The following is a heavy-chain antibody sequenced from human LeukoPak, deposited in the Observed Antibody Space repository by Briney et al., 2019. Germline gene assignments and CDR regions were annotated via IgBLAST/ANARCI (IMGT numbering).Heavy chain of an antibody. CDR3: ARVENGISVDY. Sequence: SETLSLTCAVSGYSLSSGYYWGWIRQPPGKGLEWIGSIYHSGSTYYNPSLKSRVTISVDTSKNQFSLKLSSVTAADTAVYYCARVENGISVDYWGQGTLVTVSS. CDR1: GYSLSSGYY. D-gene: IGHD5-24*01. CDR2: IYHSGST. V-gene: IGHV4-38-2*01. J-gene: IGHJ4*02.